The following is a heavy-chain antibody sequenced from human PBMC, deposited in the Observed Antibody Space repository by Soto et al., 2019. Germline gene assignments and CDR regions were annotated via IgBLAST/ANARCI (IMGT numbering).Heavy chain of an antibody. J-gene: IGHJ4*02. CDR2: IYYSGST. CDR3: ARTYYDILTGPPELYYVDY. CDR1: GGSIGSSSDY. D-gene: IGHD3-9*01. V-gene: IGHV4-39*01. Sequence: SXTQAPTCTGAGGSIGSSSDYRGWIRKPPGKGLEWIGSIYYSGSTYYNPSLKSRVTISVDTSKNQFSLKLSSVTAADTAVYYCARTYYDILTGPPELYYVDYLGQGTLVPVSS.